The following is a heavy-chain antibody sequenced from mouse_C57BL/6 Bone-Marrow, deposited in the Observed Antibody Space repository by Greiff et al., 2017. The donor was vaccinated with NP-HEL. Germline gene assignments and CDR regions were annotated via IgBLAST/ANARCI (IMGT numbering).Heavy chain of an antibody. D-gene: IGHD1-1*01. CDR2: IYPGSGST. CDR1: GYTFTSYW. Sequence: QVQLKQPGAELVKPGASVKMSCKASGYTFTSYWITWVKQRPGQGLEWIGDIYPGSGSTNYNEKFKSKATLTVDTSSSTAYMQLSSLTSEDSAVYYCAGGYGSSSGFAYWGQGTLVTVSA. V-gene: IGHV1-55*01. J-gene: IGHJ3*01. CDR3: AGGYGSSSGFAY.